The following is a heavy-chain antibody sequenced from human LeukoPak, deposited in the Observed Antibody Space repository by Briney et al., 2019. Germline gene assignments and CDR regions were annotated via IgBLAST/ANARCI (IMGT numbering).Heavy chain of an antibody. Sequence: ASVKVSCKASRYTFTSYDINWVRQATGQGLEWMGWMNPNSGNTGYAQKFQGRVTMTRNTSISTAYMELSSLRSEDTAVYYCARGRCSSTSCYQDAFDIWGQGTMVTVSS. CDR1: RYTFTSYD. D-gene: IGHD2-2*01. J-gene: IGHJ3*02. CDR3: ARGRCSSTSCYQDAFDI. V-gene: IGHV1-8*01. CDR2: MNPNSGNT.